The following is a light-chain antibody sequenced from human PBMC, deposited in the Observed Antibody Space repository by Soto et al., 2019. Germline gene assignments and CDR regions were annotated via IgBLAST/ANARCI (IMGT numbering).Light chain of an antibody. CDR2: DAS. Sequence: DIVLTQSTATLSLSPGERATLSCRASQSVSSYLAWYQQKPGQAPRLLIYDASNRATGIPARFSGSGSGTDFTLTISSLEPEDVPVYYCQQRSNWPLTLGGGTKVDIK. CDR3: QQRSNWPLT. V-gene: IGKV3-11*01. J-gene: IGKJ4*01. CDR1: QSVSSY.